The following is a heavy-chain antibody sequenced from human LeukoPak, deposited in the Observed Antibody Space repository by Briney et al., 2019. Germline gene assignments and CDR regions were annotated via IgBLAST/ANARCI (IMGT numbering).Heavy chain of an antibody. CDR2: ISGSGATT. CDR1: GFSFRTYA. J-gene: IGHJ4*02. D-gene: IGHD3-22*01. V-gene: IGHV3-23*01. Sequence: GGSLRLSCAASGFSFRTYAMTWVRQAPGKGLEWVSSISGSGATTYNADHRKGRFTISRDNYKNTLYLRMNSLRAEDTAVYYCVRESTSSGYYYAPDYWGQGTLVTVS. CDR3: VRESTSSGYYYAPDY.